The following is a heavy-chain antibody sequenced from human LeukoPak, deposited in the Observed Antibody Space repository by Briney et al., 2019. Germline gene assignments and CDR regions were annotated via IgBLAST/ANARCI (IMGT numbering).Heavy chain of an antibody. J-gene: IGHJ4*02. CDR2: IYHSGST. CDR3: ARALKVSGVVEAIDY. V-gene: IGHV4-30-2*01. CDR1: GGSISSGGYY. Sequence: ASETLSLTCTVSGGSISSGGYYWSWIRQPPGKGLEWIGYIYHSGSTYYNPSLKSRVTISVDRSKNQFSLKLSSVTAADTAVYYCARALKVSGVVEAIDYWGQGTLVTVSS. D-gene: IGHD3-3*01.